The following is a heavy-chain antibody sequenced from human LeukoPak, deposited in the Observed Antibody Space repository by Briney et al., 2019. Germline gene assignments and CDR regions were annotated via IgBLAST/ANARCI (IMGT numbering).Heavy chain of an antibody. CDR1: GFTFSSYW. V-gene: IGHV3-7*03. D-gene: IGHD6-6*01. J-gene: IGHJ3*01. CDR3: ARSSYSSSSSV. Sequence: GGSLRLSCAASGFTFSSYWMSWVRQAPGKGLEWVANIKQDGSEKYYVDSVKGRFTISRDNAKNSLYLQINSLRAEDTAVYYCARSSYSSSSSVWGQGTMVTVSS. CDR2: IKQDGSEK.